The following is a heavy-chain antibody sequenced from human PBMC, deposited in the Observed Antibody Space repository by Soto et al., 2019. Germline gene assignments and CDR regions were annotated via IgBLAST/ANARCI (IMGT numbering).Heavy chain of an antibody. CDR3: ARDLGGLGIRPDNWFDP. J-gene: IGHJ5*02. CDR1: GGSISSYY. V-gene: IGHV4-59*01. CDR2: IYYSGST. D-gene: IGHD7-27*01. Sequence: SETLSLTWTVFGGSISSYYWRWIRQPPGKGLARFGYIYYSGSTNYIPSLKSRVTISVDTSKNQFSLKLSSVTAADTAVYYCARDLGGLGIRPDNWFDPWGQGTLVTVSS.